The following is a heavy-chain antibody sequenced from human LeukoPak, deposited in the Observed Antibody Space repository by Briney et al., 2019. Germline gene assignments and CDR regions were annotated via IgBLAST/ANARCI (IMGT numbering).Heavy chain of an antibody. CDR3: AKVGTGYSYGYAWFDP. Sequence: GGSLRLSCVASGFTFSNYGMSWVRQAPGKGLEWVSAISGSGGSTYYADSVKGRFTISRDNSKNTLYLQMNSLRAEDTAVYYCAKVGTGYSYGYAWFDPWGQGTLVTVSS. J-gene: IGHJ5*02. CDR1: GFTFSNYG. V-gene: IGHV3-23*01. D-gene: IGHD5-18*01. CDR2: ISGSGGST.